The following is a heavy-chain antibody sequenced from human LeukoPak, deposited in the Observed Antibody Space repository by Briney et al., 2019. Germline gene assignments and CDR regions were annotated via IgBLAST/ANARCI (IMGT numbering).Heavy chain of an antibody. V-gene: IGHV4-34*01. D-gene: IGHD3-10*01. CDR1: GGSFSGYY. CDR2: INHSGST. CDR3: ARGRILWFGELDYFDY. Sequence: SETLSFTCAFYGGSFSGYYWSWIRQPPGKGLEWVGEINHSGSTNYSPSLKSRVTISVDTSKSQSSLQLSSLTAADTAVYYCARGRILWFGELDYFDYWGQGTLVTVSS. J-gene: IGHJ4*02.